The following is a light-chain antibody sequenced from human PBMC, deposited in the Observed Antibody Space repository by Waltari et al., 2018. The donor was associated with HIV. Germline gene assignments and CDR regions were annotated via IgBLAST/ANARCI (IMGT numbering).Light chain of an antibody. CDR2: YDS. CDR3: QVCDPSGDQLI. Sequence: SYVLTQPPSVSVAPGKTARITCGGNNIGTKSLHGYQQKPGQAPVLVIYYDSDRPSGIPERFSGSNSGNSATLTIIRVEAGDEADYYGQVCDPSGDQLIFVGGTKLTVL. J-gene: IGLJ2*01. CDR1: NIGTKS. V-gene: IGLV3-21*04.